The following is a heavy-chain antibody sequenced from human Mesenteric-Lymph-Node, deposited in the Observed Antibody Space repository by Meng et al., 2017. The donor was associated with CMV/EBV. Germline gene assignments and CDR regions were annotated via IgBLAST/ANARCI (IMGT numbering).Heavy chain of an antibody. CDR2: IYYSGST. CDR1: GGSISGGGYY. CDR3: ARVELQSTSSWYFDY. D-gene: IGHD6-6*01. V-gene: IGHV4-31*02. J-gene: IGHJ4*02. Sequence: GGSISGGGYYWSWIRQHPGKGLEWIGYIYYSGSTYYNPSLKSRLDISVDTSKNQFSLTVSSVTAADTAVYYCARVELQSTSSWYFDYWGQGALVTVSS.